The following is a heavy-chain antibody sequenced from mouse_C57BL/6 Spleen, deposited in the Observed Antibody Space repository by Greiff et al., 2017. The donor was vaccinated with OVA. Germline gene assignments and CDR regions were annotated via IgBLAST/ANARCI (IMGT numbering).Heavy chain of an antibody. CDR3: ARGGSSSYYFDY. CDR1: GFSLTSYG. D-gene: IGHD1-1*01. V-gene: IGHV2-2*01. J-gene: IGHJ2*01. Sequence: QVQLQQLGPGLVQPSQSLSITCTVSGFSLTSYGVHWVRQSPGKGLEWLGVIWSGGSTDYNAAFISRLSISKDNSKSQVFFKMNSLQADDTAIYYCARGGSSSYYFDYWGQGTTLTVSS. CDR2: IWSGGST.